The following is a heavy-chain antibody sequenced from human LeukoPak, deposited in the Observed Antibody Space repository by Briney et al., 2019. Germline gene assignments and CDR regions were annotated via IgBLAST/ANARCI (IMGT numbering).Heavy chain of an antibody. CDR3: ARVGTVNFFDY. CDR2: ISTSGGNT. CDR1: GFTFSSYS. Sequence: GSLRPSCAASGFTFSSYSMNWVRQAPGRGLEYVSAISTSGGNTYYADSVKDRFTISRDNSKNTLYLQMGSLRTEDMAVYYCARVGTVNFFDYWGQGTLVTVSS. V-gene: IGHV3-64*02. D-gene: IGHD4-17*01. J-gene: IGHJ4*02.